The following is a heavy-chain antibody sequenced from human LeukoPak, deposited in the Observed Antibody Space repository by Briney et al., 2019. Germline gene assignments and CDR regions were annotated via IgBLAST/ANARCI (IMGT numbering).Heavy chain of an antibody. CDR3: AKDVLGQYQLLYSNYYYYMDV. CDR2: IRYDGSNK. Sequence: SGGSLRLSCAASGFTFSSYGMYWVRQAPGKGLEWVAFIRYDGSNKYYADSVKGRFTISRDNSKNTLYLQMNSLRAEDTAVYYCAKDVLGQYQLLYSNYYYYMDVWGKGTTVTVSS. CDR1: GFTFSSYG. V-gene: IGHV3-30*02. D-gene: IGHD2-2*02. J-gene: IGHJ6*03.